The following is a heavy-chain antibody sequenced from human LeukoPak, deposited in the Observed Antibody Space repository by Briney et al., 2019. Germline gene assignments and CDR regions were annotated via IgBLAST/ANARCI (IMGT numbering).Heavy chain of an antibody. Sequence: ASVKVSRKASGYTFSSYYMHWVRQAPRQGLEWMGIINPSGGTTTYAQKFQGRVTMTRDTSTSTVYMELSSLRSEDTAVYYCARGLGKSSSTVNNWFDPWGQGTLVTVSS. CDR1: GYTFSSYY. D-gene: IGHD6-6*01. J-gene: IGHJ5*02. CDR3: ARGLGKSSSTVNNWFDP. CDR2: INPSGGTT. V-gene: IGHV1-46*01.